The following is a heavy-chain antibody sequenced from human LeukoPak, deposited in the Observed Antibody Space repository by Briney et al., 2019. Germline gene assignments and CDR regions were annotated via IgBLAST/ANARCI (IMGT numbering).Heavy chain of an antibody. J-gene: IGHJ4*02. Sequence: PSETLSLTCTVSGGSISSYYWSWIRQPPGKGLEWIGYIYYSGSTNYNPSLKSRVTISVNTSKNQFSLKLSSVTAADTAVYYYAGRGLLRDYWGQGTLVTVSS. CDR2: IYYSGST. D-gene: IGHD4-17*01. V-gene: IGHV4-59*01. CDR3: AGRGLLRDY. CDR1: GGSISSYY.